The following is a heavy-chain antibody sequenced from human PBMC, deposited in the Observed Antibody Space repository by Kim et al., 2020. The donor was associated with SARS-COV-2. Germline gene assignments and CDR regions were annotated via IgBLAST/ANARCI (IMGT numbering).Heavy chain of an antibody. Sequence: GESLKISCKGSGYSFTSYWISWVRQMPGKGLEWMGRIDPSDSYTNYSPSFQGHVTISADKSISTAYLQWSSLKASDTAMYYCARHSPYYDFWSGYPPNWFDPWGQGTLVTVSS. D-gene: IGHD3-3*01. CDR2: IDPSDSYT. CDR1: GYSFTSYW. CDR3: ARHSPYYDFWSGYPPNWFDP. J-gene: IGHJ5*02. V-gene: IGHV5-10-1*01.